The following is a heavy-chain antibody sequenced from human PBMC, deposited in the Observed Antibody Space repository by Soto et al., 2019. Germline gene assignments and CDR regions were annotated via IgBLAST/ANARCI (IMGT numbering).Heavy chain of an antibody. D-gene: IGHD2-8*01. Sequence: QVQLHQRGAGLLKPSGTLSLTCAVSGASVSGQYWSWIRQPPGKGLEWVGEIIPTGSTTYNPSLKSRLSFSLDTSKNHFSLNLTSVSVADTAVYYCARGGISMAWNYYYYGMDVWGQGTTVTVSS. V-gene: IGHV4-34*01. CDR2: IIPTGST. J-gene: IGHJ6*02. CDR3: ARGGISMAWNYYYYGMDV. CDR1: GASVSGQY.